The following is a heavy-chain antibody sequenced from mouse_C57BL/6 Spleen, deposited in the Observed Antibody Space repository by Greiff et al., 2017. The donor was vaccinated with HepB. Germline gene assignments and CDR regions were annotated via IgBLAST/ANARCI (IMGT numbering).Heavy chain of an antibody. V-gene: IGHV3-6*01. CDR2: ISYDGSN. Sequence: EVKLMESGPGLVKPSQSLSLTCSVTGYSITSGYYWNWIRQFPGNKLEWMGYISYDGSNNYNPSLKNRISITRDTSKNQFFLKLNSVTTEDTATYYCARLPLYSRGYFDYWGQGTTLTVSS. D-gene: IGHD2-1*01. J-gene: IGHJ2*01. CDR1: GYSITSGYY. CDR3: ARLPLYSRGYFDY.